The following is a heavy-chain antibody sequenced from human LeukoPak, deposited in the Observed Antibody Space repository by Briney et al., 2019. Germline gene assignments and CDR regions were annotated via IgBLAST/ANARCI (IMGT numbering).Heavy chain of an antibody. CDR1: GFTFGDYA. CDR3: TRDVLLWFGELSPDY. J-gene: IGHJ4*02. CDR2: IRSKAYGGKT. V-gene: IGHV3-49*03. Sequence: GGSLRLSCTASGFTFGDYAMSWFRQAPGKGLEWVGFIRSKAYGGKTEYAASVKGRFTISRDDSKSIAYLQMNSLKTEDTAVYYCTRDVLLWFGELSPDYWGQGTLVTVSS. D-gene: IGHD3-10*01.